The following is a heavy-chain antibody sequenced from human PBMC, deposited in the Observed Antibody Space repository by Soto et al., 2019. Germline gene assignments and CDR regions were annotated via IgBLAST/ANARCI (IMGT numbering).Heavy chain of an antibody. Sequence: GGSLRLSCAASGFTFSSYAMSWVRQAPGKGLEWVSAISGSGGSTYYADSVKGRFTIIRDNSKNTLYLQMKSLSAEDKAVYYCAKNTRLLWFGEFIYYYYYMDVWGKGTTVTVSS. V-gene: IGHV3-23*01. J-gene: IGHJ6*03. D-gene: IGHD3-10*01. CDR1: GFTFSSYA. CDR3: AKNTRLLWFGEFIYYYYYMDV. CDR2: ISGSGGST.